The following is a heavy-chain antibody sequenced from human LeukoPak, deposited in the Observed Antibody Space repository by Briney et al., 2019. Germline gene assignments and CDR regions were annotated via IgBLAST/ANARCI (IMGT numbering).Heavy chain of an antibody. Sequence: GESLKISCQASGHDFNNYWIAWVRQMPGKGLEWMGIIYPLDSETRYSPSFQGQVTISVDKYTNTAFLQWSSLKASDSARYYCARRRGDSTAFSHWGQGTLLTVSS. CDR3: ARRRGDSTAFSH. CDR1: GHDFNNYW. V-gene: IGHV5-51*01. D-gene: IGHD6-13*01. J-gene: IGHJ4*02. CDR2: IYPLDSET.